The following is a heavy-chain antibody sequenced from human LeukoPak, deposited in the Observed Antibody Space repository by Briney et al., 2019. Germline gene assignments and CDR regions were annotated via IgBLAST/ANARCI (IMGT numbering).Heavy chain of an antibody. D-gene: IGHD4-17*01. J-gene: IGHJ4*02. CDR1: GFTFSSYW. CDR2: INSDGSST. V-gene: IGHV3-74*01. Sequence: PGGSLRLSCAASGFTFSSYWMHWVRQAPGKGLVWVSRINSDGSSTSYADSVKGRFTISRDNAKNTLYLQMNSLRAEDTAVYYCASSSRDYGDYQNWGQGTLVTVSS. CDR3: ASSSRDYGDYQN.